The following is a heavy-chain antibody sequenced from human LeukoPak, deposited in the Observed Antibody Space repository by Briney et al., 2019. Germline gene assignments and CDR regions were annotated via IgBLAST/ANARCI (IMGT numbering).Heavy chain of an antibody. CDR1: GFTFSSYG. CDR2: ISYDGSNK. J-gene: IGHJ4*02. CDR3: AREAYYYDSSGFCAFDY. V-gene: IGHV3-30*03. D-gene: IGHD3-22*01. Sequence: GGSLRLSCAASGFTFSSYGMHWVRQAPGKGLEWVAVISYDGSNKYYADSVKGRFTISRDNSKNTLYLQMNSLRAEDTAVYYCAREAYYYDSSGFCAFDYWGQGTLVTVSS.